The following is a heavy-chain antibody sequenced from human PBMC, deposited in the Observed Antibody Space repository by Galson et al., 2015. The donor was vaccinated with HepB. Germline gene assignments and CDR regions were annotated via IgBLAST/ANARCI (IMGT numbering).Heavy chain of an antibody. V-gene: IGHV4-59*01. CDR2: IYYSGST. J-gene: IGHJ5*02. CDR3: ARECESTAPYGSGSYYGWFDP. D-gene: IGHD3-10*01. CDR1: GGSISSYY. Sequence: SETLSLTCTVSGGSISSYYWSWIRQPPGKGLEWIGYIYYSGSTNYNPSLKSRVTISVDTSKNQFSLKLSSVTAADTAVYYCARECESTAPYGSGSYYGWFDPWGRGTLVTVSS.